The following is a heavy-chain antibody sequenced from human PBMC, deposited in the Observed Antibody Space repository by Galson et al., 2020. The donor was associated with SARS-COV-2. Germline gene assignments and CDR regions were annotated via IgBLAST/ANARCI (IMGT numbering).Heavy chain of an antibody. V-gene: IGHV1-18*01. CDR3: ARVCVSNCYVFDQ. D-gene: IGHD2-2*01. J-gene: IGHJ4*02. CDR1: GYTFTNHG. CDR2: ISSYNGET. Sequence: ASVKVSCEASGYTFTNHGISWVRQAPGQGLEWMGWISSYNGETYYSQKFQGRVTMTTDTSRSTAYLDLRSLRSDDTAIYFCARVCVSNCYVFDQWGPGTLVTVSS.